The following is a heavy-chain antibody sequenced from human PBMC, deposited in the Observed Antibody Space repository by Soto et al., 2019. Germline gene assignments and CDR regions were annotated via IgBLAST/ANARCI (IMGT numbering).Heavy chain of an antibody. CDR3: ASSTMIAVIEFDY. CDR2: IIPIFGTA. V-gene: IGHV1-69*13. J-gene: IGHJ4*02. Sequence: SVKVSCKASGGTFSSYAISWVRQAPGQGLEWMGGIIPIFGTANYAQKFQGRVTITADESTSTAYMELSSLRSEDTAVYYCASSTMIAVIEFDYWGQGTLVTVSS. CDR1: GGTFSSYA. D-gene: IGHD3-22*01.